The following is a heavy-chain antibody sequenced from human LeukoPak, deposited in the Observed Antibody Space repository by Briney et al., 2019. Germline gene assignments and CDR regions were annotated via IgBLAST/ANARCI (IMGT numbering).Heavy chain of an antibody. V-gene: IGHV3-15*01. D-gene: IGHD3-16*01. CDR2: IKSKTNGGTT. CDR3: STDSLVLNY. CDR1: GLTFTNAW. Sequence: GGSLRLSCAASGLTFTNAWMSWVRQAPGKGLEWVGRIKSKTNGGTTDYAAPVKGRFTISRDDSKNTVYLQMNSLKTEDTAVYYCSTDSLVLNYWGQGTLVTVSS. J-gene: IGHJ4*02.